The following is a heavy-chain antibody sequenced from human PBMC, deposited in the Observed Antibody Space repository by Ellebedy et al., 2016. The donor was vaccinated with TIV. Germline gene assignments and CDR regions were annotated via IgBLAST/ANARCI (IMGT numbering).Heavy chain of an antibody. D-gene: IGHD3-10*01. V-gene: IGHV3-7*01. CDR2: IKQDGSEK. CDR1: GFTFSSYW. J-gene: IGHJ5*02. Sequence: GESLKISCAASGFTFSSYWMSWVRQAPGKGLEWVANIKQDGSEKYYVDSVKGRFTISRDNAKNSLYLQMNSLRAEDTSVYYCARVAMVRGVRNWFDPWGQGTLGTVSS. CDR3: ARVAMVRGVRNWFDP.